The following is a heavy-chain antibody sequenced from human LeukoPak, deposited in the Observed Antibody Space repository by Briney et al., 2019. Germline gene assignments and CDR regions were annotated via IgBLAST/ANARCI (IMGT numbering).Heavy chain of an antibody. CDR3: AKDTSYDILTGSFDY. CDR2: ISWNSGRI. Sequence: GGSLRLSCAASGLTFDDYAMHWVRQAPGKGLDWVSGISWNSGRIGYADSVKGRFTISRDNAKNSLYLQMNSLRAEDTAFYYCAKDTSYDILTGSFDYWGQGTLVTVSS. CDR1: GLTFDDYA. V-gene: IGHV3-9*01. J-gene: IGHJ4*02. D-gene: IGHD3-9*01.